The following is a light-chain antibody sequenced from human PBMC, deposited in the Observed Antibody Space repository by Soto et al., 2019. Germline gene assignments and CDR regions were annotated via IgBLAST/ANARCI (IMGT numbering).Light chain of an antibody. V-gene: IGKV1-5*03. CDR2: KAS. J-gene: IGKJ1*01. Sequence: DIQMTQSPSTLPASVGDRVTITCRASQSVSSWLAWYQQKPGKAPKLLIFKASSLASGVPSRFSGSGSGTEFTLTISSLLPDDFATYFCQQYNSYPCTFGQGTKVEI. CDR3: QQYNSYPCT. CDR1: QSVSSW.